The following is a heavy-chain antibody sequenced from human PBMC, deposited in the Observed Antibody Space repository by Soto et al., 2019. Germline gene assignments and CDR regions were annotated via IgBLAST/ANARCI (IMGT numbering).Heavy chain of an antibody. V-gene: IGHV4-4*02. Sequence: PSETLSLTCAVSRGSINSDYWWTWVRQPPGKGLEWIAEIYPSRTTNYNPSLKSRVTISLDRSRSPFSLKLSSLTAADTAVYYCARRRGSSSWYPYWGQGTLVTVSS. CDR1: RGSINSDYW. D-gene: IGHD6-13*01. CDR3: ARRRGSSSWYPY. CDR2: IYPSRTT. J-gene: IGHJ4*02.